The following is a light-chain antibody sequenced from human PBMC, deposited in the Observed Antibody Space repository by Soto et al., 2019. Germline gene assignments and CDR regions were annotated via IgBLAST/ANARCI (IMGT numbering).Light chain of an antibody. J-gene: IGLJ2*01. CDR2: GSN. CDR1: SSNIGAGYD. V-gene: IGLV1-40*01. CDR3: LSFDLSLSAVI. Sequence: QAVVTQPPSVSGAPGQTVTISCTGSSSNIGAGYDVHWYQQFPGTAPKLLISGSNNRPSGVPDRFSGSKSGTSASLAITGLQPEDEANYYCLSFDLSLSAVILGGGTKLTVL.